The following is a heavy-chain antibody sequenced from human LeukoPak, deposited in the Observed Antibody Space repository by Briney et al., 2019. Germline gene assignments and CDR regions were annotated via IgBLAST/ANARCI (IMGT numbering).Heavy chain of an antibody. Sequence: SETLSLTCTVSDYSISSGYGYYWGWIRQPPGKGLEWIGNIYHNGITYYNHFNSSLKSRVTISIDTSKNQFSLRLTSVTAADTAVYFCATLVSTRYYFDYWGQGTLVTVSS. CDR1: DYSISSGYGYY. CDR2: IYHNGIT. J-gene: IGHJ4*02. D-gene: IGHD5/OR15-5a*01. V-gene: IGHV4-38-2*02. CDR3: ATLVSTRYYFDY.